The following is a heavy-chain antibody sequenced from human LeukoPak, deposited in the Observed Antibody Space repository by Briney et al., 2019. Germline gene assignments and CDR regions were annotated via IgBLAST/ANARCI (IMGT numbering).Heavy chain of an antibody. CDR2: ISGSGGST. CDR1: GFTFSSYA. J-gene: IGHJ4*02. CDR3: ATLVANYDILTGSGY. D-gene: IGHD3-9*01. V-gene: IGHV3-23*01. Sequence: GRSLRLSCAASGFTFSSYAMSWVRQAPGKGLEWVSAISGSGGSTYYADSVKGRFTISRDNSKNTLYLQMNSLRAEDTAVYYCATLVANYDILTGSGYWGQGTLVTVSS.